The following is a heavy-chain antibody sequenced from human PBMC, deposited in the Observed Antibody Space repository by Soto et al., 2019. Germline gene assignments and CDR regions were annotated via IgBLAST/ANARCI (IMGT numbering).Heavy chain of an antibody. J-gene: IGHJ6*02. V-gene: IGHV4-59*01. CDR2: VSDSGRT. CDR3: ARDSTTWFPYYGIDV. CDR1: VDSLDCYY. Sequence: SETLCLTCILSVDSLDCYYWSWLRQPPGKGLEWIGDVSDSGRTNYNPSLRSRVTISVDTSKNQFPLKLNSVTAADTAVYYCARDSTTWFPYYGIDVWGQGTTVTVS. D-gene: IGHD1-1*01.